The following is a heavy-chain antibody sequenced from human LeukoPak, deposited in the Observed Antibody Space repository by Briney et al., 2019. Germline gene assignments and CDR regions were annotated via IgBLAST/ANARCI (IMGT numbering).Heavy chain of an antibody. J-gene: IGHJ4*02. Sequence: ASVKVSCEASGYTFTSYGISWVRQAPGQGLEWMGWISAYNGNTNYAQKLQGRVTMTTDTSTSTAYTELRSLRSDDTAVYYCARIAAVGYYFDYWGQGTLVTVSS. V-gene: IGHV1-18*04. CDR1: GYTFTSYG. CDR3: ARIAAVGYYFDY. D-gene: IGHD6-13*01. CDR2: ISAYNGNT.